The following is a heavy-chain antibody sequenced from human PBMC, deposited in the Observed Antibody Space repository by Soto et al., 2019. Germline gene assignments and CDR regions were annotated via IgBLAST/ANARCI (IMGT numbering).Heavy chain of an antibody. J-gene: IGHJ6*03. Sequence: PSETLSLTCAVYGGSISSYYWSWIRQPPGKGLEWIGYIYYSGSTNYNPSLKSRVTISVDTSKNQFSLKLSSVTAADTAVYYCARLDTVTTIYYYYYYMDVWGKGTTVTVSS. CDR2: IYYSGST. V-gene: IGHV4-59*08. CDR1: GGSISSYY. CDR3: ARLDTVTTIYYYYYYMDV. D-gene: IGHD4-17*01.